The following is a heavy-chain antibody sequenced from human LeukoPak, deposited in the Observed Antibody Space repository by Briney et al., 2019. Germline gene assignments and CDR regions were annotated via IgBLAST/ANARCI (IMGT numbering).Heavy chain of an antibody. CDR1: GFTFSSYA. V-gene: IGHV3-30-3*01. CDR3: ARDFYDSSGPEDY. CDR2: ISYDGSNK. J-gene: IGHJ4*02. D-gene: IGHD3-22*01. Sequence: PGRSLRLSCAASGFTFSSYAMHWVRQAPGKGLEWVAVISYDGSNKYYADSVKGRFTISRDNSKNTLYLQMNSLRAEDTAVYYCARDFYDSSGPEDYWGQGTLVTVSS.